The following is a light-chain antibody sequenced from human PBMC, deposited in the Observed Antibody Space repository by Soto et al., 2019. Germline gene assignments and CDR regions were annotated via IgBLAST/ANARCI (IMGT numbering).Light chain of an antibody. J-gene: IGKJ2*01. V-gene: IGKV3-20*01. Sequence: EIVLTQSPGTLSLSPGERGTLSCRASQSISSNYLAWYQQKPGQAPRLLIYGASSRATGIPDRFSGSGSGTDFTLTISRLEPEDFAVYYCQQYGSSPSYTFGQGTKLEIK. CDR2: GAS. CDR3: QQYGSSPSYT. CDR1: QSISSNY.